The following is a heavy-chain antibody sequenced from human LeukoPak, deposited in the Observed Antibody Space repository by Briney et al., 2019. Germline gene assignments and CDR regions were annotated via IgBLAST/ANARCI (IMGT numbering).Heavy chain of an antibody. D-gene: IGHD6-19*01. J-gene: IGHJ4*02. V-gene: IGHV3-11*06. Sequence: GGSLRLSCAASGFTFSDYYMSWIRQAPGKGLEWVSYISSSSSYTNYADSVKGRFTISRDNAKNSLYLQMNSLRAEDTAVYYCASRGDSSGWYYFDYWGQGTLVTVSS. CDR1: GFTFSDYY. CDR2: ISSSSSYT. CDR3: ASRGDSSGWYYFDY.